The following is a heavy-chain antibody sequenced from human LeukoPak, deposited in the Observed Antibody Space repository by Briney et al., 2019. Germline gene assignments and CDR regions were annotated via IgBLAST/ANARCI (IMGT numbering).Heavy chain of an antibody. CDR1: GYSFTKHW. J-gene: IGHJ6*02. V-gene: IGHV5-51*01. CDR2: IYPSDSDT. Sequence: GESQKISCYGSGYSFTKHWIGWVRQMPGKGLEWMVIIYPSDSDTRYTPSFQGQVTISADKSISTAYLQWGSLKASDTAMYYCARQGAAAGSPYGMDVWGQGTTVTVSS. CDR3: ARQGAAAGSPYGMDV. D-gene: IGHD6-13*01.